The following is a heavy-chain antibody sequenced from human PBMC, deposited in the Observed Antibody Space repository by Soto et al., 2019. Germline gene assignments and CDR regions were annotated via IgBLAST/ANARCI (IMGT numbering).Heavy chain of an antibody. CDR2: IIPIYGTA. CDR1: GGTFSSYA. J-gene: IGHJ5*02. CDR3: ARVFGSCSAGSCRHHWFDP. Sequence: ASVKVSCKGSGGTFSSYAISWVRRAPGQGLEWMGGIIPIYGTANYAQKFQDRVTITADESTSTAYMELSSLTSEDTAVYYCARVFGSCSAGSCRHHWFDPWGQGTLATVSS. V-gene: IGHV1-69*13. D-gene: IGHD2-15*01.